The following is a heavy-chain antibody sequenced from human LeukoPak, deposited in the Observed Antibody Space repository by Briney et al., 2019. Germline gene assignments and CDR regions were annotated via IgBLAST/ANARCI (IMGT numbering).Heavy chain of an antibody. CDR1: GGSISSYY. Sequence: SETLSLTCTVSGGSISSYYWSWIRQPPGKGLEWIGYIYYSGSTNYNPSLKSRVTISVDTSKNQFSLKLSSVTAADTAVYYCARQGYCSGGTCYGWFDPWGQGTLVTVSS. J-gene: IGHJ5*02. CDR2: IYYSGST. V-gene: IGHV4-59*01. D-gene: IGHD2-15*01. CDR3: ARQGYCSGGTCYGWFDP.